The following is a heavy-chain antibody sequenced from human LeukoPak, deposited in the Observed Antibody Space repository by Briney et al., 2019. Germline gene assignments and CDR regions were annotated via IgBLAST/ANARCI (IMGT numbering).Heavy chain of an antibody. CDR2: IYYSGST. CDR3: ARHKISVAGTRDFDY. D-gene: IGHD6-19*01. V-gene: IGHV4-39*01. Sequence: SETLSLTCTVSGGSISSSSYYWGWIRQPPGKGLEWIGSIYYSGSTYYNPSLKSRVTVSVDTSKNQFSLKLSSVTAADTAVYYCARHKISVAGTRDFDYWGQGTLVTVSS. J-gene: IGHJ4*02. CDR1: GGSISSSSYY.